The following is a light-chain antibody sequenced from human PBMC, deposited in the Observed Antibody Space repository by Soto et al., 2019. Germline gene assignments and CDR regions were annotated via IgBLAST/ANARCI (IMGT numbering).Light chain of an antibody. J-gene: IGLJ2*01. V-gene: IGLV1-40*01. CDR1: SSNIGAGYD. CDR2: GNS. Sequence: QSVLTQPPSVSGAPGQRVTISCTGSSSNIGAGYDVHWYLQLPGTAPKLLIYGNSNRPSGVPDRFSGSKSGTSASLAITGLQAEDEADYYCQSYDSSLSWVFGGGTKLTVL. CDR3: QSYDSSLSWV.